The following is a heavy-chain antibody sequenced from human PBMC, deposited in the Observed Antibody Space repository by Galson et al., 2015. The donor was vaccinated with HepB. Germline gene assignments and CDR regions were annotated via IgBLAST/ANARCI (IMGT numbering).Heavy chain of an antibody. CDR1: GFTVSSNY. Sequence: SLRLSCAASGFTVSSNYMSWVRQAPGKGLEWVSVIYSGGSTYYADSVKGRFTISRDNSKNTLYLQMNSLRAEDTAVYYCARLGSRIAAGAGTYYYYGMDVWGQGTTVTVSS. V-gene: IGHV3-53*01. CDR3: ARLGSRIAAGAGTYYYYGMDV. J-gene: IGHJ6*02. CDR2: IYSGGST. D-gene: IGHD6-13*01.